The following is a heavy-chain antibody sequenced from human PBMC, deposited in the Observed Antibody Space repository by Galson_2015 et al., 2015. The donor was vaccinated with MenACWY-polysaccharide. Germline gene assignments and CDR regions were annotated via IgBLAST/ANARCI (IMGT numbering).Heavy chain of an antibody. Sequence: SLRLSCAASGFTFSSFWMSWVRQAPGKGLEWVANIKQDESEKYYVDSVKGRFTISRDNAKNSLYLQMNSLRAEDTAVYYCVKDTGPCGSGSFYTRHQYYYYYGLDVWGQGTAVTVSS. D-gene: IGHD3-10*01. J-gene: IGHJ6*02. V-gene: IGHV3-7*01. CDR2: IKQDESEK. CDR3: VKDTGPCGSGSFYTRHQYYYYYGLDV. CDR1: GFTFSSFW.